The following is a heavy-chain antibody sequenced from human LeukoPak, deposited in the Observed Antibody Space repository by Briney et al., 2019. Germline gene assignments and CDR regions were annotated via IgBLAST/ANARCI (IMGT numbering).Heavy chain of an antibody. V-gene: IGHV1-18*04. CDR2: ISAYNCNT. Sequence: GASVKVSCKASGYTFTSYGISWVRQAPGQGLEWMGWISAYNCNTNYAQKLQGRVTMTTDTYTSTDYMELRSMRSDDTAVYYCAREYYRSGSYDYWGQGTLVTVSS. CDR3: AREYYRSGSYDY. J-gene: IGHJ4*02. CDR1: GYTFTSYG. D-gene: IGHD3-10*01.